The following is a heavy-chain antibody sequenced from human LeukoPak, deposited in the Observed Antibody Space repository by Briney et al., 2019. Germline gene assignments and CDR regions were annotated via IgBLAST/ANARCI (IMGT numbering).Heavy chain of an antibody. CDR1: GFTFSSYW. J-gene: IGHJ5*02. V-gene: IGHV3-7*01. Sequence: GGSLRLSCAASGFTFSSYWMSWVRQAPGKGLEWVANIKQDGSEKYYVDSVKGRFTISRDNAKNSLYLQMNSLRAEDTAVYYRARKVGDSSGYYYADNWFDPWGQGTLVTVSS. CDR2: IKQDGSEK. CDR3: ARKVGDSSGYYYADNWFDP. D-gene: IGHD3-22*01.